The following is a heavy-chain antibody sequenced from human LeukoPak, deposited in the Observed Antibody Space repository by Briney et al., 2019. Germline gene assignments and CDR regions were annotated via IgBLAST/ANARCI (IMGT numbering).Heavy chain of an antibody. V-gene: IGHV1-46*03. Sequence: GASVKVSCKASGYTFTSYYMHWVRQAPGQGLEWMGIINPSGGSTGYAQKFQGRVTMTRDTSTSTVYMELSSLRSEDTAVYYCARADIVVVPAATLRYWGQGTLVTVSS. D-gene: IGHD2-2*01. CDR3: ARADIVVVPAATLRY. CDR1: GYTFTSYY. J-gene: IGHJ4*02. CDR2: INPSGGST.